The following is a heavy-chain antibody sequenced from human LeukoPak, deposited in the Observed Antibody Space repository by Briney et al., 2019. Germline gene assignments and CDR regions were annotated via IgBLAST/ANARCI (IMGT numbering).Heavy chain of an antibody. V-gene: IGHV1-18*01. J-gene: IGHJ5*02. CDR2: ISAYNGNT. CDR3: ARGRQLVPNNWFDP. CDR1: GYTFTSYG. D-gene: IGHD6-6*01. Sequence: GASVKVSCKASGYTFTSYGISWVRQAPGQGLEWMGWISAYNGNTNYAQKLQGRVTMTTDTSTSTAHMELRSLRSDDTAVYYCARGRQLVPNNWFDPWGQGTLVTVSS.